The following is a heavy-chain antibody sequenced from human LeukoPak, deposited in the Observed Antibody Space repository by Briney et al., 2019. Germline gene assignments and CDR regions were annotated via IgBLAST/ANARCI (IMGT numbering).Heavy chain of an antibody. CDR1: GGSISSYY. CDR2: IYYSGST. J-gene: IGHJ4*02. Sequence: SETLSLTCTVSGGSISSYYWSWIRQPPGKGLEWIGYIYYSGSTNYNPSLKSRVTISVDTSKNQFSLKLSSVTAADTAVYYCAREGYGDYPFDYWGQGTLVTVSP. D-gene: IGHD4-17*01. CDR3: AREGYGDYPFDY. V-gene: IGHV4-59*01.